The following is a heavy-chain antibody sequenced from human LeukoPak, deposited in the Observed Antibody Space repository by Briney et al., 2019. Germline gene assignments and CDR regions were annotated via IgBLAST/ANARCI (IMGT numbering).Heavy chain of an antibody. CDR3: AKEGGYFDWPFTFDF. J-gene: IGHJ4*02. V-gene: IGHV3-21*04. CDR1: GFTFSSFE. Sequence: GGSLTLSCAASGFTFSSFEMNWVRQAPGKGLEWVSFISSSSNYIYYTDSVKGRFTISRDNSKNTLYLQMNSLRAEDTALYYCAKEGGYFDWPFTFDFWGQGTLVTVSS. CDR2: ISSSSNYI. D-gene: IGHD3-9*01.